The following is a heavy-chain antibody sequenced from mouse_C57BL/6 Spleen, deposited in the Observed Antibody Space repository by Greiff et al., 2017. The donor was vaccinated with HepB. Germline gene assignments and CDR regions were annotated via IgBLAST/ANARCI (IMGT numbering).Heavy chain of an antibody. J-gene: IGHJ2*01. V-gene: IGHV1-64*01. CDR2: IHPNSGST. Sequence: VQLQQSGAELVKPGASVKLSCKASGYTFTSYWMHWVKQRPGQGLEWIGMIHPNSGSTNYNEKFKSKATLTVDKSSSTAYMQLSSLTSEDSAVYYCARCPVITTVVADYWGQGTTLTVSS. CDR1: GYTFTSYW. CDR3: ARCPVITTVVADY. D-gene: IGHD1-1*01.